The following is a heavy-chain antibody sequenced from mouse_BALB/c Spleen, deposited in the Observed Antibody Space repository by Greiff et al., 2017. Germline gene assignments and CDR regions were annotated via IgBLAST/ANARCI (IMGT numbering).Heavy chain of an antibody. V-gene: IGHV10-3*03. J-gene: IGHJ1*01. CDR1: GFTFNTYA. CDR2: IRSKSNNYAT. CDR3: VRDGNYGYFDV. D-gene: IGHD2-1*01. Sequence: EVNVVESGGGLVQPKGSLKLSCAASGFTFNTYAMHWVCQAPGKGLEWVARIRSKSNNYATYYADSVKDRFTISRDDSQSMLYLQMNNLKTEDTAMYYCVRDGNYGYFDVWGAGTTVTVSS.